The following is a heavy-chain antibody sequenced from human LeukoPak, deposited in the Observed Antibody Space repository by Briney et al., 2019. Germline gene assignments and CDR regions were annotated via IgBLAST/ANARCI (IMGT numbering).Heavy chain of an antibody. CDR2: IYYSGST. CDR3: VSSSSVDFDY. Sequence: PSETLSLTCTVSGGSISSYYWSWIRQPPGKGLEWIGYIYYSGSTNYNPSLKSRVTISVDTSKNQFSLKLSSVTAADTAVYYCVSSSSVDFDYWGQGTLVTVSS. CDR1: GGSISSYY. D-gene: IGHD6-25*01. J-gene: IGHJ4*02. V-gene: IGHV4-59*01.